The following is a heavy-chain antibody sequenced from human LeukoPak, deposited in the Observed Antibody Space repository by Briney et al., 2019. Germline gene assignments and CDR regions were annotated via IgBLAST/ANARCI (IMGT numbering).Heavy chain of an antibody. Sequence: SETLSLTCTVSGGPISSSSYYWGWIRQPPGRGLEWIGSIYYSGSTYYNPSLKSRVTISVDTSKNQFSLKLSSVTAADTAVYYCARSPRLPKNTIFGVARPPDYWGQGTLVTVSS. CDR1: GGPISSSSYY. CDR3: ARSPRLPKNTIFGVARPPDY. CDR2: IYYSGST. V-gene: IGHV4-39*01. J-gene: IGHJ4*02. D-gene: IGHD3-3*01.